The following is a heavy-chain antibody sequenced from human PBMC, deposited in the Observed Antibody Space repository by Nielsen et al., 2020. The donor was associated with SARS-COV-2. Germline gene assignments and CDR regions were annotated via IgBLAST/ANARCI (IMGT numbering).Heavy chain of an antibody. D-gene: IGHD6-19*01. CDR3: ARGLSSGWYVGFDY. CDR1: GYTFTSYY. J-gene: IGHJ4*02. V-gene: IGHV1-46*01. Sequence: ASVKVSCKASGYTFTSYYMHWVRQAPGQGLEWMGIINPSGGSTSYAQKFQGRVTMTRDTSISTAYMELSRVRSDDTVVYYCARGLSSGWYVGFDYWGQGTLVTVSS. CDR2: INPSGGST.